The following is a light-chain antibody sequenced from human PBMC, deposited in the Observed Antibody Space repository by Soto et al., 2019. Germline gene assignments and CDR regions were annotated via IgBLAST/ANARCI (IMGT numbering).Light chain of an antibody. CDR2: AAS. J-gene: IGKJ5*01. CDR3: QQSYTAPSIT. Sequence: DIQMTQTPSSLSASVGDRVTITCRASQSISSYLNWYQQKPGKAPKLLIYAASSLQSGVPSRFSGSGSGTDFTLTISRLQPEDFATYYCQQSYTAPSITFGQGTRLEI. V-gene: IGKV1-39*01. CDR1: QSISSY.